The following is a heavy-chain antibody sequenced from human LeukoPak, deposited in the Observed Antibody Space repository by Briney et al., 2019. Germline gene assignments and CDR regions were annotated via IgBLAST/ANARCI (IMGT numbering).Heavy chain of an antibody. Sequence: SETLSLTCAVYGGSFSGYYWSWIRQPPGKGLEWIGEINHSGSTNYNPSLKSRVTISVDTSKNQFSLKLSSVTAADTAVYYCARGRVRGVIITRWFDPWGQGTLVTVSS. CDR1: GGSFSGYY. J-gene: IGHJ5*02. CDR2: INHSGST. CDR3: ARGRVRGVIITRWFDP. V-gene: IGHV4-34*01. D-gene: IGHD3-10*01.